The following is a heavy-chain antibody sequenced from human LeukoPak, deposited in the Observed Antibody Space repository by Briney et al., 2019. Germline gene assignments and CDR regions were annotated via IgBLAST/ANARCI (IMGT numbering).Heavy chain of an antibody. D-gene: IGHD5-12*01. V-gene: IGHV1-18*01. J-gene: IGHJ4*02. Sequence: WXRXXXXXXLXWMGWISAYNGNTNYAQKLQGRVTMTTDTSTSTAYMELRSLRSDDTAMYYCARGVQRVATQFDYWGQGTLVTVSS. CDR2: ISAYNGNT. CDR3: ARGVQRVATQFDY.